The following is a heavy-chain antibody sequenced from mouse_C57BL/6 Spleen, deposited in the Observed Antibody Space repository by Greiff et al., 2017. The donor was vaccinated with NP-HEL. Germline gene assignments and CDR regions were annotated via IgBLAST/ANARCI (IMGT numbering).Heavy chain of an antibody. CDR3: ARKDYDYAMDY. V-gene: IGHV1-52*01. Sequence: QVQLQQPGAELVRPGSSVKLSCKASGYTFTSYWMHWVKQRPIQGLEWIGNIDPSDSATHYNQKFKDKATLTVDKSSSTAYMQRSRLTSEDSAVYDCARKDYDYAMDYWGQGTSVTVSS. D-gene: IGHD2-4*01. CDR2: IDPSDSAT. J-gene: IGHJ4*01. CDR1: GYTFTSYW.